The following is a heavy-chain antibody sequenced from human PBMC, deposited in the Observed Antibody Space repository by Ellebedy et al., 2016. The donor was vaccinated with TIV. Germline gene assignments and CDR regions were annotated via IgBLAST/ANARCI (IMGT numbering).Heavy chain of an antibody. CDR2: IWYDGSDK. V-gene: IGHV3-33*01. D-gene: IGHD5-12*01. CDR1: GFTFSAFG. CDR3: ARAWIPYGLDV. Sequence: GESLKISCTASGFTFSAFGIHWVRQAPGKGLEWVAHIWYDGSDKYYADSVKGRFAISRDNSKSTRYLQMSSLRGEDTAVYYCARAWIPYGLDVWGHGTTVTVSS. J-gene: IGHJ6*02.